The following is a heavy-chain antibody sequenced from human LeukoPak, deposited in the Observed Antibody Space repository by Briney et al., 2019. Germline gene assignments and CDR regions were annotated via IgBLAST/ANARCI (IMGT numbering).Heavy chain of an antibody. V-gene: IGHV4-59*01. Sequence: SETLSLTCTVSGGSISSYYWSWIRQPPGKGLEWIGYIYYGGSTNYNPSLKSRVTISVDTSKNQFSLKLSSVTAADTAVYYCARERFGEYFDYWGQGTLVTVSS. CDR1: GGSISSYY. D-gene: IGHD3-10*01. CDR3: ARERFGEYFDY. J-gene: IGHJ4*02. CDR2: IYYGGST.